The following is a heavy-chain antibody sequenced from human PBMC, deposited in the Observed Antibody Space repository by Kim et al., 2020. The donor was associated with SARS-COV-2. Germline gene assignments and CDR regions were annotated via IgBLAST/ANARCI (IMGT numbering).Heavy chain of an antibody. J-gene: IGHJ6*02. CDR3: ATLTGPGLYYYYGMDV. Sequence: SETLSLTCTVSGYSISSGYYWGWIRQPPGKGLEWIGSIYHSGSTYYNPSLKSRVTISVDTSKNQFSLKLSSVTAADTAVYYCATLTGPGLYYYYGMDVWGQGTTVTVSS. CDR2: IYHSGST. V-gene: IGHV4-38-2*02. CDR1: GYSISSGYY.